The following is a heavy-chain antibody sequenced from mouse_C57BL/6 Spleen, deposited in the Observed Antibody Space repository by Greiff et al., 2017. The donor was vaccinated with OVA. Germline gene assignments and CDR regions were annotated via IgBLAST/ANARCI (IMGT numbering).Heavy chain of an antibody. V-gene: IGHV10-3*01. CDR3: VRDSYGSSYSWYFDV. D-gene: IGHD1-1*01. J-gene: IGHJ1*03. CDR2: IRSKSSNYAT. CDR1: GFTFNTYA. Sequence: GGGLVQPKGSLKLSCAASGFTFNTYAMHWVRQAPGQGLEWVARIRSKSSNYATYYADSVKDRFTISRDDSQSMLYLQMNNLKTEDTAMYYCVRDSYGSSYSWYFDVWGTGTTVTVSS.